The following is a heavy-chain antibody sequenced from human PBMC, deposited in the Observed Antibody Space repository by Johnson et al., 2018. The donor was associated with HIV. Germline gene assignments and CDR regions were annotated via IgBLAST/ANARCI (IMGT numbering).Heavy chain of an antibody. V-gene: IGHV3-23*04. CDR3: ASGDDDGF. Sequence: VQLVESGGGLVQPGGSLRVSCAASGFKYAASGLAFSNYAVKWVSHTPGGDGGTSFADSVKGRFTISRDNSKNTLYLQMNSLRAEDTAVYFCASGDDDGFWGQGTMVTVSS. CDR1: GFKYA. D-gene: IGHD5-12*01. J-gene: IGHJ3*01. CDR2: TPGGDGGT.